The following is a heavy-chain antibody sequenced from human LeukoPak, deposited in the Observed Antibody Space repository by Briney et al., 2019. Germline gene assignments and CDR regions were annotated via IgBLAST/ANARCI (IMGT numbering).Heavy chain of an antibody. CDR1: GFTLNSFE. Sequence: PGGSLRLSCLASGFTLNSFEMNWVRLTPGKGLEWIAYMSGTRAIIKYADSVRGRFTISRDSGKNSLFLQTTSLRAEDTAIYYCAREDGYNFDYWGRGTPVAVSS. V-gene: IGHV3-48*03. J-gene: IGHJ4*02. CDR3: AREDGYNFDY. CDR2: MSGTRAII. D-gene: IGHD5-24*01.